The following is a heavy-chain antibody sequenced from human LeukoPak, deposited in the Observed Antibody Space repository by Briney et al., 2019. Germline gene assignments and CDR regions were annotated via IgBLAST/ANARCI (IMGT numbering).Heavy chain of an antibody. J-gene: IGHJ4*02. CDR2: ISGSGGSS. V-gene: IGHV3-23*01. CDR3: AKGPFTYYYDNSGYSYGDY. D-gene: IGHD3-22*01. CDR1: GFTFRSYG. Sequence: GGSLRLSCTASGFTFRSYGMSWVRQAPGKGLEWVSSISGSGGSSYSADSVKGRFTISRDNSKNTLYLQMNSLRAEDTAVYYCAKGPFTYYYDNSGYSYGDYWGQGTLVTVSS.